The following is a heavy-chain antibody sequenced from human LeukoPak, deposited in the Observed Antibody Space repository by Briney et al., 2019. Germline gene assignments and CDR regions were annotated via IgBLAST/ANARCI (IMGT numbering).Heavy chain of an antibody. CDR1: GFTFSSYA. D-gene: IGHD2-15*01. Sequence: PGGSLRLSCEASGFTFSSYAMSWVRQAPGKGLEWVSGVSGYDGSTYYADSVKGRFTISRDNSKNTLYLQMNSLRAEDAAVYYCAKAPVTSCRGAFCYPFDYWGQGTLVTVSS. J-gene: IGHJ4*02. CDR3: AKAPVTSCRGAFCYPFDY. CDR2: VSGYDGST. V-gene: IGHV3-23*01.